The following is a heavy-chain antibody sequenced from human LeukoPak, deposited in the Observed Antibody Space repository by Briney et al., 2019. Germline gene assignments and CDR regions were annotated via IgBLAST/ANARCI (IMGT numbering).Heavy chain of an antibody. D-gene: IGHD3-10*01. CDR3: AQDIPIERIQGFGPGS. CDR2: ISYDGSNK. J-gene: IGHJ5*02. CDR1: GFTFSSYA. V-gene: IGHV3-30-3*01. Sequence: GGSLRLSCAASGFTFSSYAMHWVRQAPGKGLEWVAVISYDGSNKYYADSVKGRFTISRDNSKSTLFLQMNSLTTEDTALYFCAQDIPIERIQGFGPGSWGQGTLVTVSS.